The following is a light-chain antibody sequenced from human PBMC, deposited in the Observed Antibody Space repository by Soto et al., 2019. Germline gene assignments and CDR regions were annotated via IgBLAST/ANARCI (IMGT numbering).Light chain of an antibody. Sequence: EIVLTQSPGTVSLSPGERATLSCRASQSVGSRWLAWYQQKPGQAPRVLIYGGSNRATGIPDRFSGSGSGKDFTLTISRLEPEDFAVYYCQQYYSSRTFAQGTKVEMK. CDR1: QSVGSRW. J-gene: IGKJ1*01. CDR2: GGS. V-gene: IGKV3-20*01. CDR3: QQYYSSRT.